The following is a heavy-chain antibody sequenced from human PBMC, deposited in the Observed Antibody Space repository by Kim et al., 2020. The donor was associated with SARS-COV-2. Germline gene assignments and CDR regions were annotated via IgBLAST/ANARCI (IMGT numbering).Heavy chain of an antibody. V-gene: IGHV4-39*01. Sequence: SETLSLTCTVSGGSISSSSYYWGWIRQPPGKGLEWIGSIYYSGSTYYNPSLKSRVTISVDTSKNQFSLKLSSGTAADTAVYYCARHDVGSGSYLGYSYYGMDVWGQGTTVTVSS. D-gene: IGHD3-10*01. CDR3: ARHDVGSGSYLGYSYYGMDV. CDR1: GGSISSSSYY. J-gene: IGHJ6*02. CDR2: IYYSGST.